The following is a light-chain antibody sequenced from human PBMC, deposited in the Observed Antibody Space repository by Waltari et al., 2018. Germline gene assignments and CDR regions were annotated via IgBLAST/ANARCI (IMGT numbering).Light chain of an antibody. CDR3: QTGGHGTWV. Sequence: QLVLTQSPSASASLGASVKFTCTLSSGHSSNIIAWHQQQPEKGPRYLMKVNSDGSRSKVDEIPDRFSGSGSGTERYLTIASVQSEDEADYYCQTGGHGTWVFGGGTKLTVL. J-gene: IGLJ3*02. V-gene: IGLV4-69*01. CDR2: VNSDGSR. CDR1: SGHSSNI.